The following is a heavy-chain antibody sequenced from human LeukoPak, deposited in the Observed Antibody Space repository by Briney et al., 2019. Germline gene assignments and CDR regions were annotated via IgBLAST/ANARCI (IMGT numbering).Heavy chain of an antibody. J-gene: IGHJ4*02. CDR1: GGTFSSYA. Sequence: EASVKVSCKASGGTFSSYAISWVRQAPGQGLEWMGGIIPIFGTANYAQKFQGRVTITADESTSTAYMELSSLRSEDTAVYYCAKEGYYASGSRPYYFDSWGQGTLVTVSS. CDR3: AKEGYYASGSRPYYFDS. CDR2: IIPIFGTA. D-gene: IGHD3-10*01. V-gene: IGHV1-69*13.